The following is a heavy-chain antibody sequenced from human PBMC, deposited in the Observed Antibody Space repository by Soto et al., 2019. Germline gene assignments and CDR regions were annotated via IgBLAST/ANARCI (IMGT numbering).Heavy chain of an antibody. Sequence: ASVKVSCKASGYTFTSYAMHWVRQAPGQRLEWMGWINAGNGNTKYSQKFQGRVTITRDTSASTAYMERSSLRSEDTAVYYCARGYYYDSSGYNYYYYYGMDVWGQGTTVTVSS. CDR2: INAGNGNT. V-gene: IGHV1-3*01. CDR1: GYTFTSYA. J-gene: IGHJ6*02. CDR3: ARGYYYDSSGYNYYYYYGMDV. D-gene: IGHD3-22*01.